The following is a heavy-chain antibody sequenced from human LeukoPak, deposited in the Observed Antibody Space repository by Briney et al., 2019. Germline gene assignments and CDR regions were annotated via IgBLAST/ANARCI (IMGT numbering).Heavy chain of an antibody. CDR2: IRYDGSNK. CDR3: AKDGFGELLPFDP. V-gene: IGHV3-30*02. J-gene: IGHJ5*02. CDR1: GFTFSSYG. D-gene: IGHD3-10*01. Sequence: AGSLRLSCAASGFTFSSYGMHWVRQATGKGLEWVAFIRYDGSNKYYADSVKGRFTISRDNSKNTLYLQMNSLRAEDTAVYYCAKDGFGELLPFDPWGQGTLVTVSS.